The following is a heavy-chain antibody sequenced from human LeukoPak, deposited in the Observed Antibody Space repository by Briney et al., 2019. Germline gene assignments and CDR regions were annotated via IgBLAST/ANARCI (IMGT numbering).Heavy chain of an antibody. CDR2: MNPNSGNT. J-gene: IGHJ5*02. V-gene: IGHV1-8*01. D-gene: IGHD1-1*01. CDR3: ARETGTEDANWFDP. CDR1: GYTFTSYD. Sequence: ASVTVSCKASGYTFTSYDINWVRQATGQGLEWMGWMNPNSGNTGYAQKFQGRVTMTRNTSISTAYMELSSLRSEDTAVYYCARETGTEDANWFDPWGQGTLVTVSS.